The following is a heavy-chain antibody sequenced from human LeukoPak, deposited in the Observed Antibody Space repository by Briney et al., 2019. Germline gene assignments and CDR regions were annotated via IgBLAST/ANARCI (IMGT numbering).Heavy chain of an antibody. CDR1: GFTFSSYG. Sequence: GRSLRLSCAASGFTFSSYGMHWVRQAPGKGLEWVAVISYDGSNKYYADSVKGRYTISRDNSKNTLYLQMNSLRAEDTAVYYCAREGSSNDNMDVWGQGTTVTVSS. J-gene: IGHJ6*02. D-gene: IGHD1-1*01. CDR2: ISYDGSNK. V-gene: IGHV3-30*19. CDR3: AREGSSNDNMDV.